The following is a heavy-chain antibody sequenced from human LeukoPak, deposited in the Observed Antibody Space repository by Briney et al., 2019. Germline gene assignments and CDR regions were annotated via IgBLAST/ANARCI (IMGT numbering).Heavy chain of an antibody. CDR3: ARRRDYYYYMDV. Sequence: PGGSLRLSRAASGFIFSDYDMRWIRQAPGKGLEWVSHISRSGGTTYYAHSVKGRLTISRDNAKNSLYLQMDSLRVEDTAVYYCARRRDYYYYMDVWGKGTTVTVSS. CDR1: GFIFSDYD. CDR2: ISRSGGTT. V-gene: IGHV3-11*04. J-gene: IGHJ6*03.